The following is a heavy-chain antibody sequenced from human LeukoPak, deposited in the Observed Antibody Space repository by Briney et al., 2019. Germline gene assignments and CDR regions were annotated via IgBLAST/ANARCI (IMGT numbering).Heavy chain of an antibody. CDR3: ARDRRLLWFGPFDY. V-gene: IGHV4-38-2*02. D-gene: IGHD3-10*01. J-gene: IGHJ4*02. CDR1: GYSISSGYY. Sequence: PSETLSLTCAVSGYSISSGYYWGWIRPPPGKGLEWIGSIYHSGSTYYNPSLKSRVTISVDTSKNQFSLKLSSVTAAGTAVYYCARDRRLLWFGPFDYWGQGTLVTVSS. CDR2: IYHSGST.